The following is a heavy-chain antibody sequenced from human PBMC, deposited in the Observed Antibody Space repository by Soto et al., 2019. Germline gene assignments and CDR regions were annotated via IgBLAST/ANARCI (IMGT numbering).Heavy chain of an antibody. CDR3: ASYSSGRWFAP. D-gene: IGHD6-19*01. V-gene: IGHV4-30-2*01. Sequence: SETLSLTCAVSGGSISSGGYSWSWIRQPPGKGLEWIGYIYHSGSTYYNPSLKSRVTISVDRSKNQFSLKLSSVTAADTAVYYCASYSSGRWFAPWGQGTLVTVSS. J-gene: IGHJ5*02. CDR1: GGSISSGGYS. CDR2: IYHSGST.